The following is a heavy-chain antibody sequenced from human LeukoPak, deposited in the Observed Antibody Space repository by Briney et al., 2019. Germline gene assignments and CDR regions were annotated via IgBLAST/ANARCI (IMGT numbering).Heavy chain of an antibody. CDR2: ISEDGRNG. D-gene: IGHD3-16*01. Sequence: PGGSLRLSCAASAFNFNTYPMHWVRQAPGKGLEWVAVISEDGRNGYYLDSVKGRLTISRENSKKMLYLQMNSLRVDGTAVYYCVGGDFHYWGQGTLVTVSS. V-gene: IGHV3-30*03. J-gene: IGHJ4*02. CDR3: VGGDFHY. CDR1: AFNFNTYP.